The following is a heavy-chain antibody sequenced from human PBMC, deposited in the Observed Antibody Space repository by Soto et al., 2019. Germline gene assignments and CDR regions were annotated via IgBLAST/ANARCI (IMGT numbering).Heavy chain of an antibody. J-gene: IGHJ6*02. V-gene: IGHV3-21*01. CDR2: ISSSSSYI. Sequence: EVQLVESGGGLVKPGGSLRLSCAASGFTFSSYSMNWVRQAPGKWLEWVSSISSSSSYIYYADSVKGRFTISRDNAKNSLYLQMNSLRAEDTAVYYCARDLRPGVATIDYYYGMDVWGQGTTVTVSS. CDR1: GFTFSSYS. CDR3: ARDLRPGVATIDYYYGMDV. D-gene: IGHD5-12*01.